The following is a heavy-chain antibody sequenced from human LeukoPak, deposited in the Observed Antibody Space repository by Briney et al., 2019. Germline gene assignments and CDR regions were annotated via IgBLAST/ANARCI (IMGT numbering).Heavy chain of an antibody. D-gene: IGHD5-18*01. V-gene: IGHV4-59*01. CDR2: IYYSGST. Sequence: PSETLSLTCTVSGGSISSYYWSWIRQPPGKGLEWIGYIYYSGSTNYNPSLKSRVTISVDTSKNQFSLKLSSVTAADTAVYYCARAAHSYGYTTFDYWGQGTLVTVSP. J-gene: IGHJ4*02. CDR3: ARAAHSYGYTTFDY. CDR1: GGSISSYY.